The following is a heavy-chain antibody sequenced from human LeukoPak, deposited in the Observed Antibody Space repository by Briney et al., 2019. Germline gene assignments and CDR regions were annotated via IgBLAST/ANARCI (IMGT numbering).Heavy chain of an antibody. V-gene: IGHV3-66*01. D-gene: IGHD3-10*02. CDR3: AELGITMIGGV. CDR2: IYSGGNT. Sequence: GGSLRLSCAASGFTVSSNYMSWVRQAPGRGLEWVSVIYSGGNTYYADSVKGRFTISRDNSKNTLYLQMNSLRAEDTAVYYCAELGITMIGGVWGKGTTVTISS. J-gene: IGHJ6*04. CDR1: GFTVSSNY.